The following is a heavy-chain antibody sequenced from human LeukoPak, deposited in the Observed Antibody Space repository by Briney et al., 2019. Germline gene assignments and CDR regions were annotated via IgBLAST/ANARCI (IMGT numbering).Heavy chain of an antibody. J-gene: IGHJ4*02. V-gene: IGHV4-59*01. CDR2: IYYSGSI. D-gene: IGHD3-10*01. CDR1: GSSISSYY. Sequence: SETLSLTCTVSGSSISSYYWSWIRQPPGKGLEWIGYIYYSGSINYNPSLKSRVTISVDTSKNQFSLKLSSVTAADTAVYFCATRRGFELFFDLWGQGTRVTVSS. CDR3: ATRRGFELFFDL.